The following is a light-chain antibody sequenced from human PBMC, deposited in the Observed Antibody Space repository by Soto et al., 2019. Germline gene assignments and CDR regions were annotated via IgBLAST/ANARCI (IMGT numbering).Light chain of an antibody. CDR3: DHYNKSCA. V-gene: IGKV3-15*01. CDR1: QSVSSS. J-gene: IGKJ1*01. Sequence: EVVLTQSPATLSMSPGERATLSCRASQSVSSSLAWYQQTPCQSPRLLIYGASTSATGIPDGFSGSGSETEFTITISRAHAEDFANYYGDHYNKSCACGQGAKVDSK. CDR2: GAS.